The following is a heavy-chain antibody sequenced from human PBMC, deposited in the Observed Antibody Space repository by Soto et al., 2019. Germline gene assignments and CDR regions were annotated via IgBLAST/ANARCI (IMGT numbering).Heavy chain of an antibody. CDR1: GFTVSSNY. D-gene: IGHD3-22*01. Sequence: EVQLVETGGGSIQPGGSLRLSCAASGFTVSSNYMSWVRQAPGKGLEWVSVIYTGGTTYYPNSVKGRFTFSRDNSKNTLYLQMDSLRADDTAVYYCARVTHSSHSFDCWGQGTLVTVSS. CDR3: ARVTHSSHSFDC. V-gene: IGHV3-53*02. CDR2: IYTGGTT. J-gene: IGHJ4*02.